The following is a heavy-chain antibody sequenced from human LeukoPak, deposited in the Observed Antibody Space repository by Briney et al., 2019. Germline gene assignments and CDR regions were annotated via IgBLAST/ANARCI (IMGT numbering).Heavy chain of an antibody. Sequence: ASVKVSCKASGYTFTDYYMHWVRQAPGQGLEWMGCINLYSGGAHYAQKFQDWLSMTRDTSNNTAYMELSSLRSDDTAVYYCARDILGRSNGGSNYFGMEVWGQGTTVTVSS. J-gene: IGHJ6*02. CDR3: ARDILGRSNGGSNYFGMEV. D-gene: IGHD2-15*01. CDR1: GYTFTDYY. V-gene: IGHV1-2*04. CDR2: INLYSGGA.